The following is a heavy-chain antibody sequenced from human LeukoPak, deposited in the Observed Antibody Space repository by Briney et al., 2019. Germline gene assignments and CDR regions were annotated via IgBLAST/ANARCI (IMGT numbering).Heavy chain of an antibody. CDR1: GFTFSSYG. Sequence: GGSLRLSCAASGFTFSSYGMHWVRQAPGKGLEWVAVIWYDGSNKYYADSVKGRFTISRDNSKNTLYLQMNSLRAEDTAVYYCAGDGYYYDSSGYHFDYWGQGTLVTVSS. CDR2: IWYDGSNK. V-gene: IGHV3-33*01. CDR3: AGDGYYYDSSGYHFDY. J-gene: IGHJ4*02. D-gene: IGHD3-22*01.